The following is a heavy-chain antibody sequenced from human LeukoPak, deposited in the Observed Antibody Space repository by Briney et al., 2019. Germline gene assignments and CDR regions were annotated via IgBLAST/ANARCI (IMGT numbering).Heavy chain of an antibody. CDR2: ISGSGGST. V-gene: IGHV3-23*01. J-gene: IGHJ4*02. CDR1: GFTFSSYA. D-gene: IGHD4-17*01. CDR3: AKLHSVTPHY. Sequence: GASLRLSCAASGFTFSSYAMSWVRQAPGKGLEWVSAISGSGGSTYYADSVKGRFTISRDNSKNTLCLQMNSLRAEDTAVYYCAKLHSVTPHYWGQGTLVTVSS.